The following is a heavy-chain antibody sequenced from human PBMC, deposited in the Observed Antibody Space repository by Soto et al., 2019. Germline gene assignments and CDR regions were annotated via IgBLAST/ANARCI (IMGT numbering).Heavy chain of an antibody. CDR2: ISAYNGNT. Sequence: GASVKVSCKASGYTFTSYGISCVRQAPGQGLEWMGWISAYNGNTNYAQKLQGRVTMTTDISTSTAYMELRSLRSDDTAVYYCAFGTTNYYYGMDVWGQGTTVTVSS. D-gene: IGHD4-17*01. V-gene: IGHV1-18*04. CDR1: GYTFTSYG. J-gene: IGHJ6*02. CDR3: AFGTTNYYYGMDV.